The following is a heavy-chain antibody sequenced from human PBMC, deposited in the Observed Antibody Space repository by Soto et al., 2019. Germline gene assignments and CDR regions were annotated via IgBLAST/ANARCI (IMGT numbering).Heavy chain of an antibody. CDR3: ATIVGANDY. CDR1: GGSIYTCS. CDR2: IYSSGSA. D-gene: IGHD1-26*01. V-gene: IGHV4-4*07. J-gene: IGHJ4*02. Sequence: PSETLSLTCTVSGGSIYTCSWTWLRQPAGKGLEWIGHIYSSGSANYNPSLKSRVSMSVDTSKNQFSLKLNSVTAADTAVYYCATIVGANDYWGQGALVTVSS.